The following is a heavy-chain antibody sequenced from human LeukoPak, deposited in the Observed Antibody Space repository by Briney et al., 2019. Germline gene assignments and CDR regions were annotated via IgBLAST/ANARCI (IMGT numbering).Heavy chain of an antibody. CDR1: GRTFSSYA. D-gene: IGHD3-10*01. CDR3: ARVGSGSYYFDY. Sequence: SVKVSCKASGRTFSSYAISWVRQAPGQGLEWMGRIIPIFGIANYAQKFQGRVTITADKSTSTAYMELSSLRSEDTAVYYCARVGSGSYYFDYWGQGTLVTVSS. J-gene: IGHJ4*02. V-gene: IGHV1-69*04. CDR2: IIPIFGIA.